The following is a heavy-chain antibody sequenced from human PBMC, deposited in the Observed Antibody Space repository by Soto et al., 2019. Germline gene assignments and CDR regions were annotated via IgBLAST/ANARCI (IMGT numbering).Heavy chain of an antibody. CDR1: GYTFTSHG. CDR3: ARMVRGSNIDYYHYMDV. J-gene: IGHJ6*03. V-gene: IGHV1-18*01. CDR2: ISASNGDT. Sequence: QVQLVQSGAVMKKPGASVKVSCKASGYTFTSHGLSWVRQAPGQGLEWMGWISASNGDTNYAQKYQGRVTVTTDTSTSTGYTELRSLRSEDTAVYYCARMVRGSNIDYYHYMDVWGEGTTVTVSS. D-gene: IGHD3-10*01.